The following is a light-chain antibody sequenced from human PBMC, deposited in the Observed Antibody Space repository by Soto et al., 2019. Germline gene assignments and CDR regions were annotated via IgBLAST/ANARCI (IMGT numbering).Light chain of an antibody. V-gene: IGKV3-11*01. Sequence: IVLTQSPATLSLSPGERATLSCRASQSVSSYLAWYQQKPGQAPRLLIYDASNRATGIPARFSGSGSGTDFTLTISSLEPEDFAVYYCQQRSNWPPITFGQGTRLRL. J-gene: IGKJ5*01. CDR3: QQRSNWPPIT. CDR2: DAS. CDR1: QSVSSY.